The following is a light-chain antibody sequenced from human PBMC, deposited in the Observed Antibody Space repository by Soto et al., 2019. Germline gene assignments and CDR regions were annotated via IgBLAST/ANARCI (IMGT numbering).Light chain of an antibody. V-gene: IGKV1-5*01. Sequence: DIQMTQSPSTLSASVGDRVTITCRASQSIDKWVAWYQQKAGKAPRLLIFDASNLESGVPSRFSGSGSGTEVTLTISSLQPDDFATYYCQQTNSYSPTFGQGTKVEV. CDR3: QQTNSYSPT. CDR1: QSIDKW. CDR2: DAS. J-gene: IGKJ1*01.